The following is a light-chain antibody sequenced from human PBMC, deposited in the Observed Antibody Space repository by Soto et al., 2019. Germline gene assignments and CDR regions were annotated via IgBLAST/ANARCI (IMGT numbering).Light chain of an antibody. CDR1: SSNIGAGYD. J-gene: IGLJ2*01. CDR2: GNH. CDR3: QSYDSSLSGHVV. Sequence: QSVLTQPPSVSGAPGQRVTISCTGSSSNIGAGYDVHWYQQLPGTAPKLLIYGNHNRPSGVPDRFSGSKSGTSASLAITGLQAEDEADYYCQSYDSSLSGHVVFGGGTKVTVL. V-gene: IGLV1-40*01.